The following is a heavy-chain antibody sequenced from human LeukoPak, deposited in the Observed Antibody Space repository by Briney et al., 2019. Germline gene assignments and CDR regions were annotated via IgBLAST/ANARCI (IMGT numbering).Heavy chain of an antibody. CDR2: IQYDRTNE. V-gene: IGHV3-30*02. D-gene: IGHD2-8*01. Sequence: GSLRLSCAASAFTFSSYGMHWVRQAPGKGLEWVAYIQYDRTNEQYAHSVKGRFRISRDNSNNILYLQMNSLRTEDTAVYYCAKDRCSNGIGCYYYYMEVWGKGTTVTISS. CDR1: AFTFSSYG. J-gene: IGHJ6*03. CDR3: AKDRCSNGIGCYYYYMEV.